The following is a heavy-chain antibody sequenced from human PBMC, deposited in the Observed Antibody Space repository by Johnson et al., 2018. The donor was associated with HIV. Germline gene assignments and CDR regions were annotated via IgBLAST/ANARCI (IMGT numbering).Heavy chain of an antibody. CDR2: ISWNSDSI. CDR3: ARRDSGSVSFDL. V-gene: IGHV3-9*01. CDR1: GFTFGDYV. D-gene: IGHD1-26*01. J-gene: IGHJ3*01. Sequence: VQLVESGGGLVQPGRSLRLSCAASGFTFGDYVMHWVRQAPGKGLEWVSGISWNSDSIGYADSGKGRLHISRDNAKNSLYLQMNNLRAEDTAFYYCARRDSGSVSFDLWGQGTMVTVSS.